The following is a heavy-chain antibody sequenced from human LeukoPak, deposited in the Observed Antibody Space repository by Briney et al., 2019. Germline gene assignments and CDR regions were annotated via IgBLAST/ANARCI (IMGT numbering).Heavy chain of an antibody. Sequence: SETLSLTCAVYGGSFSGYYWSWIRQPPGKGLEWIGEINHSGSTNYNPSLKGRVTISVDTSKNQFSLKLSSVTAADTAVYYCARGPSIAARPRFDYWGQGTLVTASS. J-gene: IGHJ4*02. CDR2: INHSGST. V-gene: IGHV4-34*01. CDR3: ARGPSIAARPRFDY. CDR1: GGSFSGYY. D-gene: IGHD6-6*01.